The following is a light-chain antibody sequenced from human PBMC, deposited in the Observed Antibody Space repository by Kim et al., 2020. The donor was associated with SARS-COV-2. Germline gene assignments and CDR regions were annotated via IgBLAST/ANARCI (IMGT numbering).Light chain of an antibody. V-gene: IGKV3-15*01. CDR1: QSVSSN. J-gene: IGKJ1*01. CDR3: QQYNNWPPA. Sequence: PGEIATPSCRASQSVSSNLARYQQKPGQAPRLLIYGASPRATGIPARFSGSGSGTEFTLTISSLQSEDFAVYYCQQYNNWPPAFGQGTKVEIK. CDR2: GAS.